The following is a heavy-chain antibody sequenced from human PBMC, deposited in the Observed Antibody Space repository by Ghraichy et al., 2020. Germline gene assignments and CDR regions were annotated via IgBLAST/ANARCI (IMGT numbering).Heavy chain of an antibody. D-gene: IGHD4-17*01. Sequence: SETLSLTCTVSGGSISSYYWSWIRQPAGRGLEWIGRIYTPENTKYNPSLKSRVTMSVDTSKNQFSLKLVSVTAADTAVYYCARGRGDYVELDYWGQGSLVTVSS. CDR1: GGSISSYY. J-gene: IGHJ4*02. V-gene: IGHV4-4*07. CDR2: IYTPENT. CDR3: ARGRGDYVELDY.